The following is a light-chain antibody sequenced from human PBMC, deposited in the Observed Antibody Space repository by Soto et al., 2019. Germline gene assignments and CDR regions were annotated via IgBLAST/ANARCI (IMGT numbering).Light chain of an antibody. V-gene: IGKV3-11*01. CDR2: DAS. J-gene: IGKJ4*01. Sequence: EIVLTQSPATLSLSPGERATLSCRASQSVSSDVAWYQQKPGQAPRLLIYDASNRATGIPARFSGSGSGTDFTLTISSLEPEDFAVYYCQQRSNWPALTFGGGTQVEIK. CDR1: QSVSSD. CDR3: QQRSNWPALT.